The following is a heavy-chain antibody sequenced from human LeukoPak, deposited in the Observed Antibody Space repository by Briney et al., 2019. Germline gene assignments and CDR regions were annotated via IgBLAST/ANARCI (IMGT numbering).Heavy chain of an antibody. J-gene: IGHJ3*02. CDR3: ARPRYSSSWLSAFDI. CDR1: GFTFSSYE. Sequence: GGSLRLSCAASGFTFSSYEMNWVRQAPGKGLEWVSYISSSGSTIYYADSVKGRFTISRDNAENSLYLQVNSLRAEDTAVYYCARPRYSSSWLSAFDIWGQGTMVTVSS. V-gene: IGHV3-48*03. D-gene: IGHD6-13*01. CDR2: ISSSGSTI.